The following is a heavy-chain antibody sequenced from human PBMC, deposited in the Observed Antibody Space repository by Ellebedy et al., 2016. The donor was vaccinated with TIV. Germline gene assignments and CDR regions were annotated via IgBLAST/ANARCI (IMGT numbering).Heavy chain of an antibody. CDR2: ISGSGGNT. D-gene: IGHD6-19*01. CDR1: GFTFSNYA. J-gene: IGHJ4*02. Sequence: GGSLRLXXVASGFTFSNYAMSWVRQAPEKGLEWVSSISGSGGNTYYADSVKGRFTISRDNSKDTVYLQMNSLRAEDTAVYYCAKDAAGSSGWLPISHFDYWGQGTLVTVSS. CDR3: AKDAAGSSGWLPISHFDY. V-gene: IGHV3-23*01.